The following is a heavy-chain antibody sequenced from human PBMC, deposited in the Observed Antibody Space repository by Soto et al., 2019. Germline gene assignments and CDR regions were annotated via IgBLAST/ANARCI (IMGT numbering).Heavy chain of an antibody. Sequence: PSETLSLTCTVSGGSISSSDYYWNWIRQPPGKGLEWIGYIYYSGNTYYNPSLKSRVTISVDTSKNQFSLKLSSVTAADTAVYYCARDWASLGGDYEFRAGMDVWGQGTTVTVSS. V-gene: IGHV4-30-4*01. CDR2: IYYSGNT. D-gene: IGHD4-17*01. CDR3: ARDWASLGGDYEFRAGMDV. CDR1: GGSISSSDYY. J-gene: IGHJ6*02.